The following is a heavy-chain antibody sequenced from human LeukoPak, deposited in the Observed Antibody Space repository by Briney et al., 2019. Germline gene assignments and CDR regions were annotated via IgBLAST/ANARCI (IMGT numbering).Heavy chain of an antibody. CDR3: ARLDTAMVFDY. Sequence: PSETLSLTCTVSGGSISSGDYSWSWVRQPPGKGLEWIGYIHYRGNTYYNPSLKSRVTMSLDMSKNQFSLKLSSVTAADTAVYYCARLDTAMVFDYWGQGTLVTVSS. CDR2: IHYRGNT. J-gene: IGHJ4*02. V-gene: IGHV4-30-4*01. CDR1: GGSISSGDYS. D-gene: IGHD5-18*01.